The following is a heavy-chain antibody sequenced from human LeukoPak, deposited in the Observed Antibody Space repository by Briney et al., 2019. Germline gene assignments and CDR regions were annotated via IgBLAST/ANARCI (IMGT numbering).Heavy chain of an antibody. CDR3: AKDGYSGSYPGEPFDY. V-gene: IGHV3-23*01. J-gene: IGHJ4*02. D-gene: IGHD1-26*01. CDR2: ISGSGGST. Sequence: GGSLRLSCAASGFTFSSYAMSWVRQAPGKGLGWVSAISGSGGSTYYADSVKGRFTISRDNSKNTLYLQMNGLRAEDTAVYYCAKDGYSGSYPGEPFDYWGQGTLVTVSS. CDR1: GFTFSSYA.